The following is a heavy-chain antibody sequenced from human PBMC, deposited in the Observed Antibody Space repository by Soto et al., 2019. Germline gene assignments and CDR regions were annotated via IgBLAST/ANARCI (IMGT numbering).Heavy chain of an antibody. CDR2: IYYSGST. CDR1: GGSISGYY. CDR3: AKVRDDHSYFFDY. Sequence: SETLSLTCTVSGGSISGYYWSWIRQPPGKGLEWIGYIYYSGSTTYNPSLKSPVTISVDTSRNQFSLKLSSVTAADTAVYYCAKVRDDHSYFFDYWDQGILVTVSS. V-gene: IGHV4-59*01. D-gene: IGHD6-6*01. J-gene: IGHJ4*02.